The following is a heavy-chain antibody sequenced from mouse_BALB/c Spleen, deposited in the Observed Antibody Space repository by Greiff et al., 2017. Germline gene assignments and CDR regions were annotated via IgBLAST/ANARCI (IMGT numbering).Heavy chain of an antibody. CDR3: ARHFHYYGYDY. D-gene: IGHD1-2*01. V-gene: IGHV5-6-2*01. J-gene: IGHJ2*01. CDR2: INSNGGST. CDR1: GFTFSSYY. Sequence: EVMLVESGGGLVKLGGSLKLSCAASGFTFSSYYMSWVRQTPEKRLELVAAINSNGGSTYYPDTVKGRFTISRDNAKNTLYLQMSSLKSEDTALYYCARHFHYYGYDYWGQGTTLTVSS.